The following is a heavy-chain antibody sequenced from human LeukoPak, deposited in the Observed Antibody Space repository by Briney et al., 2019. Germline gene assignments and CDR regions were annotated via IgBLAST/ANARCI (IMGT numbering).Heavy chain of an antibody. CDR3: ARTKTEWFLDL. J-gene: IGHJ2*01. Sequence: PGGSLRLSCAASGFMFSGCWMNWVRQAPGKGLEWVAIIKHDGSEKYYVDSVRGRFTISRDNAKNSLYLQLNSLRAEDTAVYYCARTKTEWFLDLWGRGTLVTVSS. CDR1: GFMFSGCW. CDR2: IKHDGSEK. V-gene: IGHV3-7*01. D-gene: IGHD1-1*01.